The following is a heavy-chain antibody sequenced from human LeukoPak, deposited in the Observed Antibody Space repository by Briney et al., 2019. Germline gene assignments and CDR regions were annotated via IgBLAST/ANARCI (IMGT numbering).Heavy chain of an antibody. Sequence: SETLSLTCTVSGYSISSGYYWGWIRQPPGKGLEWIGSIYHSGSSYYNPSLKSRVTISVDTSKNQFSLKLNSVTPEDTAVYYCARAGVVVAALDYWGQGTLVTVSS. CDR1: GYSISSGYY. CDR2: IYHSGSS. V-gene: IGHV4-38-2*02. D-gene: IGHD2-15*01. J-gene: IGHJ4*02. CDR3: ARAGVVVAALDY.